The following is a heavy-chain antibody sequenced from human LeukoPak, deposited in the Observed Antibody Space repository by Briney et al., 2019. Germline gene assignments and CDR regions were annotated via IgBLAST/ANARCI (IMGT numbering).Heavy chain of an antibody. D-gene: IGHD3-10*01. CDR1: GGSISSYY. Sequence: SETLSLTCTVSGGSISSYYWSWIRQPPGKGLEWIGYIYYSGSTNYNPSLKSRVTISVDTSKNQFSLKLSSVTAADTAVYYCARDYGSYVDYWGQGTLVTVSS. CDR3: ARDYGSYVDY. J-gene: IGHJ4*02. V-gene: IGHV4-59*01. CDR2: IYYSGST.